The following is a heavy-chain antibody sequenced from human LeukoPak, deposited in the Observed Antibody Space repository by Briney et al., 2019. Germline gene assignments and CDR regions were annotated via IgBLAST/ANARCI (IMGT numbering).Heavy chain of an antibody. CDR2: INTRGST. CDR1: GGSISNYY. J-gene: IGHJ4*02. V-gene: IGHV4-4*07. Sequence: SETLSLTCTVSGGSISNYYWSWIRQPAGKGLEWIGRINTRGSTNYNPSLESRVTMSVDTSNNQFSLKLNSVTAADTAVYFCARSRGTALITRFDYWGQGTLVTVSS. D-gene: IGHD5-18*01. CDR3: ARSRGTALITRFDY.